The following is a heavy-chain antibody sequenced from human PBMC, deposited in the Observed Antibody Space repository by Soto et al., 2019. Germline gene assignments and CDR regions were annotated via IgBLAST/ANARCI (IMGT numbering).Heavy chain of an antibody. J-gene: IGHJ6*03. V-gene: IGHV3-66*01. D-gene: IGHD6-19*01. CDR1: GFTVSSNS. Sequence: EVQLVESGGGLVQPGGSLRLSCAASGFTVSSNSMSWVRQAPGKGLEWVSVIYSGGSTYYADSVKGRFTISRDNSKNTLYLQMNSLRAEDTAVYYCARDLGVTSSGWTRPVGRYYYYMDVWGKGTTVTVSS. CDR2: IYSGGST. CDR3: ARDLGVTSSGWTRPVGRYYYYMDV.